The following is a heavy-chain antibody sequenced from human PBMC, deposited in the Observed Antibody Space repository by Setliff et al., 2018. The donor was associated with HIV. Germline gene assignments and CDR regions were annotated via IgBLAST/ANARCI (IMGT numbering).Heavy chain of an antibody. J-gene: IGHJ4*02. CDR2: ISSSGTYI. Sequence: PGGSLRLSCGTSGFTFSNYGMNWVRQAPGKGLEWVSSISSSGTYIYYADSVKGRFTISRDNAKNSLYLQMNSLKTEDTAVYYCARPDHSGSYSLDYWGQGTLVTGSS. D-gene: IGHD1-26*01. CDR3: ARPDHSGSYSLDY. CDR1: GFTFSNYG. V-gene: IGHV3-21*04.